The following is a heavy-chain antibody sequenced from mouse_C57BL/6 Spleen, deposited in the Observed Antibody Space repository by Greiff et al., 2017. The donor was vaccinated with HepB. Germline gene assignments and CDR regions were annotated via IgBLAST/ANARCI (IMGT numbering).Heavy chain of an antibody. V-gene: IGHV1-82*01. Sequence: QVQLQQSGPELVKPGASVKISCKASGYAFSSSWMNWVKQRPGKGLEWIGLIYPGDGDTNYNGKFKGKATLTADKSSSTAYMQLSSLTSEDSAVYFCASITTVVASPFAYWGQGTLVTVSA. CDR2: IYPGDGDT. D-gene: IGHD1-1*01. CDR1: GYAFSSSW. J-gene: IGHJ3*01. CDR3: ASITTVVASPFAY.